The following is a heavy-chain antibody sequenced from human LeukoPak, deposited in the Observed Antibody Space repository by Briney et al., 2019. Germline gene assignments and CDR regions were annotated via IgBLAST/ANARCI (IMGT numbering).Heavy chain of an antibody. CDR3: AKAYSSGWYVGY. CDR1: GFTFSSYG. CDR2: IRYDGSNK. V-gene: IGHV3-30*02. J-gene: IGHJ4*02. D-gene: IGHD6-19*01. Sequence: GGSLRLSCAASGFTFSSYGMHWVRQAPGKGLEWVAFIRYDGSNKYYADSVKGRFTISRDNSKNTLYLQMNSLRAEDTAVYYCAKAYSSGWYVGYWGQGALVTVSS.